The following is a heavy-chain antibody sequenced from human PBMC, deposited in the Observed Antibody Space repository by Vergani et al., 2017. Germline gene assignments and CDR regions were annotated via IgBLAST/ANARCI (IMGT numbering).Heavy chain of an antibody. CDR2: ISSSSSYI. J-gene: IGHJ4*02. Sequence: VQLVESGGGVVKPGGSLRLSCAASGFTFSSYSMNWVRQAPGKGLEWVSSISSSSSYIYYADSVKGRFTISRDNAKNSLYLQMNSLRAEDTAVYYCARDPLASQQWLPWFDYWGQGTLVTVSS. D-gene: IGHD6-19*01. V-gene: IGHV3-21*01. CDR1: GFTFSSYS. CDR3: ARDPLASQQWLPWFDY.